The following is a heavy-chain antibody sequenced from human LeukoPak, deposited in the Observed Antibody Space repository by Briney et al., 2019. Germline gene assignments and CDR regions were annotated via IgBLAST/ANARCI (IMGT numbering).Heavy chain of an antibody. D-gene: IGHD5-24*01. CDR2: ISSSGSTI. V-gene: IGHV3-11*01. CDR3: AKDGSALWTIARPYYFDY. Sequence: GGSQRLSCAASGFTFSDYYMSWIRQAPGKGLEWVSYISSSGSTIYYADSVKGRFTISRDNSKNTLYLQMNSLRAEDTAVYYCAKDGSALWTIARPYYFDYWGQGTLVTVSS. CDR1: GFTFSDYY. J-gene: IGHJ4*02.